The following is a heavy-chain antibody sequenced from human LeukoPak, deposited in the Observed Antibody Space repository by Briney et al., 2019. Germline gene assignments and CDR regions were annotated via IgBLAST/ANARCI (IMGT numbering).Heavy chain of an antibody. V-gene: IGHV3-11*01. CDR2: ISSSGSTI. CDR1: GFTFSDYY. J-gene: IGHJ5*02. D-gene: IGHD2-2*01. Sequence: PGGSLRLSYAASGFTFSDYYMSWIRQAPGKGLKWVSYISSSGSTIYYADSVKGRFTIYRDNAKNSLYLQMNSLRAEDTAVYYCARDSNIVVVPAALDPWGQGTLVTVSS. CDR3: ARDSNIVVVPAALDP.